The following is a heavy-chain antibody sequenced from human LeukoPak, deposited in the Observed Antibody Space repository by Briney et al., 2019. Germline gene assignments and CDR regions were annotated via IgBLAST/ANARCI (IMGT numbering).Heavy chain of an antibody. CDR1: GFTFSSYA. Sequence: GGSLRLSCAASGFTFSSYAMHWVRQAPGKGLEWVAVISYDGSNQYYADSVKGRFTISRDNSKNTLYLQMNSLRAEDTAVYYCARDSYSSSWYRGYNWFDPWGQGTLVTVSS. V-gene: IGHV3-30*01. CDR2: ISYDGSNQ. D-gene: IGHD6-13*01. J-gene: IGHJ5*02. CDR3: ARDSYSSSWYRGYNWFDP.